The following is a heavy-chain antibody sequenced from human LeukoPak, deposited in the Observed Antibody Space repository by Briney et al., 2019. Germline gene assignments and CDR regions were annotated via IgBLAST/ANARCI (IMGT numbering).Heavy chain of an antibody. V-gene: IGHV1-69*05. D-gene: IGHD6-19*01. Sequence: ASVKVSCKASGGTFCSYAISWLRQAPGKGLAWMGRIIPIFGTANYPHKFQGRVTITTDESKSPAYMELSSLRSEDSAVYYCARGGLYSSGWLFDYWGQGTLVTVSS. J-gene: IGHJ4*02. CDR1: GGTFCSYA. CDR2: IIPIFGTA. CDR3: ARGGLYSSGWLFDY.